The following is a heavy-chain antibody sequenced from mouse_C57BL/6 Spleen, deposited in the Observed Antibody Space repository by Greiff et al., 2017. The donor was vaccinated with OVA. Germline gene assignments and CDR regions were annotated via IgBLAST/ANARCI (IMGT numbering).Heavy chain of an antibody. Sequence: VQLQQSGPELVKPGASVKISCKASGYTFTDYYMNWVKQSHGKSLEWIGDINPNNGGTSYNQKFKGKATLTVDKSSSTAYMELRSLTSEDSAVYYCARYYYGLYYFDYWGQGTTLTVSS. V-gene: IGHV1-26*01. D-gene: IGHD1-1*01. CDR1: GYTFTDYY. J-gene: IGHJ2*01. CDR3: ARYYYGLYYFDY. CDR2: INPNNGGT.